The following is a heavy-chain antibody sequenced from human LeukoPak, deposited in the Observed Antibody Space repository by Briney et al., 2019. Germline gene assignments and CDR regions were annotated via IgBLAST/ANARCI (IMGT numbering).Heavy chain of an antibody. CDR1: GFTFSNSV. Sequence: PGGSLRLSCAASGFTFSNSVVSWVRQAPGKGLEWVSSFSGSDENTHHADSVKGRFTISRDNSKSTLYLQMNSLRGDDTAIYYCAKASWEGVTTTYFDYWGQGTLVPVSS. V-gene: IGHV3-23*01. CDR3: AKASWEGVTTTYFDY. D-gene: IGHD1-26*01. J-gene: IGHJ4*02. CDR2: FSGSDENT.